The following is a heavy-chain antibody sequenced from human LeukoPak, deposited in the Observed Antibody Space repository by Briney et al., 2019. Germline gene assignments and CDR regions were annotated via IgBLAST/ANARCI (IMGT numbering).Heavy chain of an antibody. CDR3: AKEECSTTSCSYFQH. J-gene: IGHJ1*01. CDR1: GFTFSNHA. D-gene: IGHD2-2*01. CDR2: LSGSGGST. V-gene: IGHV3-23*01. Sequence: GGSLRLSCAVSGFTFSNHAMTWVRQAPGRGLEWVSGLSGSGGSTYYADSVKGRFTISRDNSKNTLYLQMNSLRAEDTAVYYCAKEECSTTSCSYFQHWGQGTLVTVSS.